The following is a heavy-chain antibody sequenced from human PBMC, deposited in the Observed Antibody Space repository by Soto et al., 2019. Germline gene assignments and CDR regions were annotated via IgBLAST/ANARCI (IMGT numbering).Heavy chain of an antibody. CDR1: GFTVSSNY. V-gene: IGHV3-66*04. CDR2: IYSGGST. Sequence: PGGSLRLSCAASGFTVSSNYMSWVRQAPGKGLEWVSVIYSGGSTYYADSVKGRFTISRDNSKNTLYLQMNSLRAEDTAVYYCARHYDHYYYYMDVWGKGTTVTVSS. D-gene: IGHD3-3*01. CDR3: ARHYDHYYYYMDV. J-gene: IGHJ6*03.